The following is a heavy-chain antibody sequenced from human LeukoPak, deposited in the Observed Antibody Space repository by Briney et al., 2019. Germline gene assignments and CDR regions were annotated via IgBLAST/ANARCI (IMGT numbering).Heavy chain of an antibody. D-gene: IGHD6-13*01. CDR1: GFTFSSYW. CDR2: INSDGSST. J-gene: IGHJ4*02. V-gene: IGHV3-74*01. Sequence: PGGSLRLSCAASGFTFSSYWMHWVRQAPGKGLVWVSRINSDGSSTDYADSVKGRFTISRDNAKSTLYLHMNSLRAEDTAVYYCASGLIPAAGSLIYWGQGTLVTVSS. CDR3: ASGLIPAAGSLIY.